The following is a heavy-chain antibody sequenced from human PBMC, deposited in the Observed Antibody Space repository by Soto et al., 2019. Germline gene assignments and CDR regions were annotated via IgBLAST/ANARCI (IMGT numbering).Heavy chain of an antibody. J-gene: IGHJ6*02. V-gene: IGHV4-39*01. CDR3: ARQSAYSSSSSDYYYGMDV. Sequence: SETLSLTCTVAGGSIGTSSYYWGWIRQPPGKGREWIGSIYYSGSTYYNPSLKSRVTISVDTSKNQFSLKLSSVTAADTAVYYCARQSAYSSSSSDYYYGMDVWGQGTTVTVSS. CDR1: GGSIGTSSYY. D-gene: IGHD6-6*01. CDR2: IYYSGST.